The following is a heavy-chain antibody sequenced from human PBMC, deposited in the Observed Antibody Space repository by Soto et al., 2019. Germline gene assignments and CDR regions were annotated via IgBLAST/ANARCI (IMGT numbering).Heavy chain of an antibody. J-gene: IGHJ1*01. Sequence: QVQLQESGPGLVKPSQTLSLTCTVSGGSISNGGYYWNWIRQHPGKGLEWIGYTHYSGSTYYNPSLKSRVTISVDTSKNQLSLQLSSVTAADTAVYYCARDDYTPPWDRYLHHWGQGTLVTVSS. CDR3: ARDDYTPPWDRYLHH. V-gene: IGHV4-31*03. CDR1: GGSISNGGYY. CDR2: THYSGST. D-gene: IGHD2-2*02.